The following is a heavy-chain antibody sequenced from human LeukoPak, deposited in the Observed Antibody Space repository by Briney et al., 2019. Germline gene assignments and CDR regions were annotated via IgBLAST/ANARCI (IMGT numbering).Heavy chain of an antibody. CDR2: DGNNK. V-gene: IGHV3-30-3*01. Sequence: PGRSLRLSCAASGFTFTYYAMHWVRQGPGKGLEWVAVDGNNKYYADSVKGRFTISRDNSKSTLYLQLNSLRPEDTAVYYCASGDYFGSGSPGYYFDYWGQGTLVTVSS. J-gene: IGHJ4*02. D-gene: IGHD3-10*01. CDR3: ASGDYFGSGSPGYYFDY. CDR1: GFTFTYYA.